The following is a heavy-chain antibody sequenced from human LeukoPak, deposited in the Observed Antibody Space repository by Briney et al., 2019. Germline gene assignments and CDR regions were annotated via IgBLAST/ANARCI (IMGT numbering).Heavy chain of an antibody. V-gene: IGHV3-15*01. J-gene: IGHJ4*02. CDR2: IKSKTDGGTT. CDR3: TTVPHGYYDSWSGYYLDY. Sequence: GGSLRLSCAASGFTFSNAWMSWVRQAPGKGLEWVGRIKSKTDGGTTDYAAPVKGRFTISRDDSKNTLYLQMNSLKTEDTAVYYCTTVPHGYYDSWSGYYLDYWGQGTLVTVSS. D-gene: IGHD3-3*01. CDR1: GFTFSNAW.